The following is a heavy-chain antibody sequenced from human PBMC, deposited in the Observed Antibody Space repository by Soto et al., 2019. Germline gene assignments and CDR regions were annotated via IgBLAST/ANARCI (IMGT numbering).Heavy chain of an antibody. J-gene: IGHJ4*02. Sequence: QVQLVQSGAEVKKPGASVKVSCKASGYTFTSYGISWVRQAPGQGLEWMGWISAYNGNTNYAQKLQGRVTMTTDKSTSTAYMELRSLRSDDTAVYYCARDYYHSPGTTMGADIDYWGQGTLVTVSS. D-gene: IGHD1-1*01. CDR2: ISAYNGNT. CDR1: GYTFTSYG. V-gene: IGHV1-18*01. CDR3: ARDYYHSPGTTMGADIDY.